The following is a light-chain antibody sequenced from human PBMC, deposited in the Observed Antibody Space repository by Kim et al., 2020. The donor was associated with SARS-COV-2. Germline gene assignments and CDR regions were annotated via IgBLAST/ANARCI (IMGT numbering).Light chain of an antibody. CDR1: SSDVGGYNY. Sequence: QSITSSCTGTSSDVGGYNYVSWYQQHPGKAPKLMIYDVSKRPSGVSNRFSGSKSGNTASLTISGLQAEDEADYYCSSYTSSSTLDVFGTGTKVTVL. CDR3: SSYTSSSTLDV. J-gene: IGLJ1*01. V-gene: IGLV2-14*03. CDR2: DVS.